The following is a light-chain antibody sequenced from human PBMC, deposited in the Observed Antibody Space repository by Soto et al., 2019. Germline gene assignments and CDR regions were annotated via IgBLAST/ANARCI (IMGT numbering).Light chain of an antibody. CDR3: LQHNSYPWT. Sequence: IRMTQSPSSLSASTGDRVTITFRASQGISSYLSFFQQKPGKVPKRLIYAASSLQSGVPSRFSGSGSRTEFTLTISSLQPEDFATYYCLQHNSYPWTFGQGTKV. V-gene: IGKV1-17*03. CDR2: AAS. J-gene: IGKJ1*01. CDR1: QGISSY.